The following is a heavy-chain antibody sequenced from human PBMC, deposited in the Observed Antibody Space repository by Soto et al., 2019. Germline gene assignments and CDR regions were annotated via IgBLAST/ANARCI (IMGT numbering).Heavy chain of an antibody. CDR2: IYHSGST. CDR3: ASVRGGYYYGMDV. J-gene: IGHJ6*02. D-gene: IGHD3-10*02. CDR1: GGSISSSNW. Sequence: PSETLSLTCAVSGGSISSSNWWSWVRQPPGKGLEWIGEIYHSGSTKYNPSLKSRVTISVDKSKNQFSLKLSSVTAADTAVYYCASVRGGYYYGMDVWGQGTTVNVSS. V-gene: IGHV4-4*02.